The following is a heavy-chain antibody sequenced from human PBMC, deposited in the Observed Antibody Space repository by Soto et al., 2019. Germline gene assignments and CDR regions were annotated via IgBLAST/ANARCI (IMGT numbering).Heavy chain of an antibody. CDR2: IYYSGST. Sequence: SETLSLTCTVSGGSISSYYWGWIRQPPGKGLGWIGYIYYSGSTNYNPSLKSRVTISVDTSKNQFSLKLSSVTAADTAVYYCARGVSGSYSLAFDYWGQGTLVTVSS. CDR1: GGSISSYY. D-gene: IGHD1-26*01. V-gene: IGHV4-59*01. J-gene: IGHJ4*02. CDR3: ARGVSGSYSLAFDY.